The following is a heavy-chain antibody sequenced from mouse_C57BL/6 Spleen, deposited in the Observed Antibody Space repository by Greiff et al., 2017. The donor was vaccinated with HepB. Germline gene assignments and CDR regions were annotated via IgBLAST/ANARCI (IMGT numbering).Heavy chain of an antibody. CDR2: IWSDGST. V-gene: IGHV2-6-1*01. CDR3: ARHGSYDGYSGYAMDY. D-gene: IGHD2-3*01. J-gene: IGHJ4*01. Sequence: VQLVESGPGLVAPSQSLSITCTVSGFSLTSYGVHWVRQPPGKGLEWLVVIWSDGSTTYNSALKSRLSISKDNSKSQVFLKMNSLQTDDTAMYYCARHGSYDGYSGYAMDYWGQGTSVTVSS. CDR1: GFSLTSYG.